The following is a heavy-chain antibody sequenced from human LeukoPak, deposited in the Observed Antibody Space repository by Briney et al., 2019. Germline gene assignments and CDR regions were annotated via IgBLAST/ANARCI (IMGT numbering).Heavy chain of an antibody. J-gene: IGHJ4*02. V-gene: IGHV3-48*01. CDR3: ARSEGVGAIDY. D-gene: IGHD1-26*01. Sequence: GGSLRLSCAASGFTFSSYEMNWVRQAPGKGLEWVSYISSSSSTIYYADSVKGRFTISRDNSKNTLYLQMNSLRAEDTAVYYCARSEGVGAIDYWGQGTLVTVSS. CDR2: ISSSSSTI. CDR1: GFTFSSYE.